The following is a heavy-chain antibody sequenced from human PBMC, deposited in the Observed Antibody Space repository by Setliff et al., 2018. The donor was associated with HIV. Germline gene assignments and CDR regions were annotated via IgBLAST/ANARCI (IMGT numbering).Heavy chain of an antibody. V-gene: IGHV1-3*01. D-gene: IGHD2-21*02. CDR1: GYTFTSYA. J-gene: IGHJ3*02. Sequence: ASVQVSCKASGYTFTSYAMHWVRQAPGQRLEWMGWINAGNGNTKYSQKFQGRVTITRDTSASTAYMELSSLRSEDTAVYYCARYCGGDCRDAFDIWGQGTMVTVSS. CDR2: INAGNGNT. CDR3: ARYCGGDCRDAFDI.